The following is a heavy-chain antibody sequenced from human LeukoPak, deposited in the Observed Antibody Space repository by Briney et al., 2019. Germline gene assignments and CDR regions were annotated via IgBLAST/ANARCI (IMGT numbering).Heavy chain of an antibody. CDR2: IYYSGST. CDR1: GGSISSYY. D-gene: IGHD3-10*01. CDR3: ARESPLTYYYGSGSRWFDP. Sequence: SETLSLTCTVSGGSISSYYWSWIRQPPGKGLEWIGYIYYSGSTNYNPSLKSRVTISVDTSKNQFSLKLSSVTAADTAVYYCARESPLTYYYGSGSRWFDPWGQGTLVTVSS. V-gene: IGHV4-59*01. J-gene: IGHJ5*02.